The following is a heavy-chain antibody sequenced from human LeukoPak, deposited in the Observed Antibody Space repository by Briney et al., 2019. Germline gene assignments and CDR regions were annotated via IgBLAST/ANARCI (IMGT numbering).Heavy chain of an antibody. CDR3: STDDKYCTSASCVDY. Sequence: ASVKVSCKTSGYAFSDYSMHWVRQAPGQGLEWMGWINPNSGATNYAQKFQGRVTMTRDTSVSTAYLELTRLTSDDAAVYYCSTDDKYCTSASCVDYWGQGTLVTVSS. CDR1: GYAFSDYS. J-gene: IGHJ4*02. D-gene: IGHD2-8*01. CDR2: INPNSGAT. V-gene: IGHV1-2*02.